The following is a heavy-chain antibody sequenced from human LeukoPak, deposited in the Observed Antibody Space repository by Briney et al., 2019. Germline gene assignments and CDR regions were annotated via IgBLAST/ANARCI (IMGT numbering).Heavy chain of an antibody. J-gene: IGHJ3*02. V-gene: IGHV3-33*01. CDR2: IWYDGSNK. CDR1: GFTFSSYG. Sequence: GGSLRLSCAASGFTFSSYGMHWVRQAPGKGLEWVAVIWYDGSNKYYADSVKGRFTISRDNSKNTLCLQMNSLRAEDTAVYYCARGSITMIVGWEGLDAFDIWGQGTMVTVSS. D-gene: IGHD3-22*01. CDR3: ARGSITMIVGWEGLDAFDI.